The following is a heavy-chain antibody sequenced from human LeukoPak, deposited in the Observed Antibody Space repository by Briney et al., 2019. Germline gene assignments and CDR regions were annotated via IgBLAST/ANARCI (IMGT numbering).Heavy chain of an antibody. J-gene: IGHJ4*02. CDR2: IYYSGST. Sequence: PSQTLSLTCTVSGGSISSGGDYWSWIRQHPGKGLEWIGYIYYSGSTYYNPSLKSRVTTSVDTSKNQFSLKLSSVTAADMAVYYCARGTEIQLWSYYFDYWGQGTLVTVSS. CDR1: GGSISSGGDY. V-gene: IGHV4-31*03. D-gene: IGHD5-18*01. CDR3: ARGTEIQLWSYYFDY.